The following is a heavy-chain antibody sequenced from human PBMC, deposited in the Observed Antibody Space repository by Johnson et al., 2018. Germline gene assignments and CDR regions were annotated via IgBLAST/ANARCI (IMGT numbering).Heavy chain of an antibody. V-gene: IGHV3-9*01. CDR3: ARTYYDFWSGSPSGGMDV. Sequence: VRLVESGGGLVQPGRSLRLSCAASGFTFDDYAMHWVRQAPGKGLEWVSGISWNSGSIGYADSVKGRFTISRDNAKNSLYRQMNSLRAEDTAVYYCARTYYDFWSGSPSGGMDVWGQGTTVTVSS. CDR2: ISWNSGSI. J-gene: IGHJ6*02. CDR1: GFTFDDYA. D-gene: IGHD3-3*01.